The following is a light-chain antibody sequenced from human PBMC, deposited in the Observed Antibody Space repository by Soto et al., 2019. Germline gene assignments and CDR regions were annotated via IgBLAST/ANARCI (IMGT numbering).Light chain of an antibody. Sequence: DIVMTQTPLSSPVTLGQPASISCRSSQSLVDSAGTTHLSWLHQRPGQPPRLLIYTISKRFSGVPDGLSGSGAGTDFTLKISRVEAEDVGVYYCMQTAQFPRTFGQGTKVEIK. CDR3: MQTAQFPRT. CDR1: QSLVDSAGTTH. J-gene: IGKJ1*01. CDR2: TIS. V-gene: IGKV2-24*01.